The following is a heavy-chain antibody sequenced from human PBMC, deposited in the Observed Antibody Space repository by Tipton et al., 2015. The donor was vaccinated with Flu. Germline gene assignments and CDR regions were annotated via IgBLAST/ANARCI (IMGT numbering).Heavy chain of an antibody. CDR1: GDSIRSDYY. J-gene: IGHJ5*02. Sequence: TLSLTCTVSGDSIRSDYYWGWIRQSPGKGLEWIGNIVHTGNTYHNPSLKSRVSISVDRSKNQFALKVISVTAADTAVYYCARRTYVSDPKNWFDPWGQGTLVTVSS. CDR3: ARRTYVSDPKNWFDP. V-gene: IGHV4-38-2*02. CDR2: IVHTGNT. D-gene: IGHD3-16*01.